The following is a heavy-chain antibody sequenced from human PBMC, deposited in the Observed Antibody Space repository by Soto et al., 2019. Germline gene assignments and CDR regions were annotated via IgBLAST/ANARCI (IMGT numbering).Heavy chain of an antibody. Sequence: QVQLQESGPGLVKPSETLSLTCTVSGGSINSYYWSWIRQPPGKGLEWIGYIYYSGSTNYNPSLKSRATISVDTSNNQFFLILYSVTAADTAVYYCARDYFPPTDRAGFDPWGQGTLVTVSS. J-gene: IGHJ5*02. D-gene: IGHD3-22*01. V-gene: IGHV4-59*01. CDR3: ARDYFPPTDRAGFDP. CDR2: IYYSGST. CDR1: GGSINSYY.